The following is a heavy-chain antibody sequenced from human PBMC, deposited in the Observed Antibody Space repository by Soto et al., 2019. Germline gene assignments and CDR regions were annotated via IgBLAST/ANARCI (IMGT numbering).Heavy chain of an antibody. J-gene: IGHJ6*02. CDR2: INPNSGGT. V-gene: IGHV1-2*04. CDR3: ARDQSGPVLEWLLYLPDYYYYGMDV. D-gene: IGHD3-3*01. Sequence: ASVKVSCKASGYTFTGYYMHWVRQAPGQGLEWMGWINPNSGGTNYAQKFQGWVTMTRDTSISTAYMELSRLRSDDTAVYYCARDQSGPVLEWLLYLPDYYYYGMDVWGQGTTVTVAS. CDR1: GYTFTGYY.